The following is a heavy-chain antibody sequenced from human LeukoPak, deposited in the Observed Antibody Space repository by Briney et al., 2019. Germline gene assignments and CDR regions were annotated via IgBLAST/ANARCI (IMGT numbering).Heavy chain of an antibody. V-gene: IGHV4-59*01. CDR3: ARGGSGSYYNGRWFDP. J-gene: IGHJ5*02. CDR2: IYYGGST. Sequence: SETLSLTCTVSGGSISSYYWSWIRQPPGKGLEWIGYIYYGGSTNYNPSLKSQVTISVDTSKNQFSLKLSSVTAADTAVYYCARGGSGSYYNGRWFDPWGQGTLVTVSS. CDR1: GGSISSYY. D-gene: IGHD3-10*01.